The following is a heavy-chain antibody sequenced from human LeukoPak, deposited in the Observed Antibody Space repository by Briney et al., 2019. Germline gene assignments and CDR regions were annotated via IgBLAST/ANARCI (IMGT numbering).Heavy chain of an antibody. J-gene: IGHJ5*02. V-gene: IGHV3-74*03. Sequence: GGSLRLSCAASGFTFSGYPIHWVRQAPGTGLVWVSRIHPDGSITTYADSVKGRFTISRDNAKNTLYLQMNSLRAEDTAVYYCAPQQTYSPYNWFDPWGQGTLVTVSS. CDR3: APQQTYSPYNWFDP. CDR1: GFTFSGYP. D-gene: IGHD5-12*01. CDR2: IHPDGSIT.